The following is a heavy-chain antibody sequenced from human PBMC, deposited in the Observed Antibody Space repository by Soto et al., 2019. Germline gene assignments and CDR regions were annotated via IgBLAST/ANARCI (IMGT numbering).Heavy chain of an antibody. J-gene: IGHJ4*02. V-gene: IGHV1-69*01. CDR1: GDTFSSYA. CDR2: IIPMFGTA. CDR3: ARVGPAHYYDSSGSYSPLDY. Sequence: QVQLVQSGAEVKKPGSSVKVSCKASGDTFSSYAINWVRQAPGQGLEWMGGIIPMFGTANYAQKFKGRVTSPAGESTSTVYMELSSLRSEDTAVYYCARVGPAHYYDSSGSYSPLDYWGQGTLVTVSS. D-gene: IGHD3-22*01.